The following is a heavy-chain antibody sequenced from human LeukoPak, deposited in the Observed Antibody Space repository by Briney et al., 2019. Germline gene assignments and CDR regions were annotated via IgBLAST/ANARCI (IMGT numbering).Heavy chain of an antibody. V-gene: IGHV1-46*01. CDR2: INPSGGST. CDR1: GYTFTRFY. Sequence: ASVKVSCKASGYTFTRFYIHWVRQAPAQGLEWMGIINPSGGSTTYTQKFQGRLTMTRDTSTSTVYMEVNSLRSEDTAVYYCARNYDFWSGSYTGYYGMDVWGQGTTLTVSS. J-gene: IGHJ6*02. CDR3: ARNYDFWSGSYTGYYGMDV. D-gene: IGHD3-3*01.